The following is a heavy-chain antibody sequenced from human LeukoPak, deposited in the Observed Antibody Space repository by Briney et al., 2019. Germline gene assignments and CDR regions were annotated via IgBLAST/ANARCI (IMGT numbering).Heavy chain of an antibody. D-gene: IGHD3-9*01. CDR2: IYTSGST. J-gene: IGHJ5*02. CDR1: GGSISSYY. Sequence: SETLSLTCSVSGGSISSYYWSWIRQPAGKGLEWIGRIYTSGSTNYNPSLKSRVTISVDTSKNQFSLKLSSVTAADTAVYYCARSEEYYDILTGYYFWFDPWGQGTLVTVSS. V-gene: IGHV4-4*07. CDR3: ARSEEYYDILTGYYFWFDP.